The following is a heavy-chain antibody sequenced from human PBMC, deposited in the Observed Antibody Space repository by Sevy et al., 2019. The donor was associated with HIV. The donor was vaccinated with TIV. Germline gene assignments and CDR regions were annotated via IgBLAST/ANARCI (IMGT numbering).Heavy chain of an antibody. D-gene: IGHD3-3*01. J-gene: IGHJ4*02. CDR3: TTAPGVTIFGVVKDY. CDR1: GFTVSDAW. CDR2: IKSKSDGGTT. V-gene: IGHV3-15*01. Sequence: GGSLRLSCGASGFTVSDAWMSWVRQAPGKGLEWVGRIKSKSDGGTTDYVEPVKGRFTISRDDSKNTLYLQMSSLKTEDTAVYYCTTAPGVTIFGVVKDYWGQGTLVTVSS.